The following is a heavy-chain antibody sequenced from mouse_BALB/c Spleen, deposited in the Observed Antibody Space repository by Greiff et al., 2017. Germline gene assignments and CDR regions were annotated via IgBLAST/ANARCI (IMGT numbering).Heavy chain of an antibody. J-gene: IGHJ2*01. CDR1: GFTFSSYT. D-gene: IGHD1-1*01. V-gene: IGHV5-12-2*01. Sequence: EVQGVESGGGLVQPGGSLKLSCAASGFTFSSYTMSWVRQTPEKRLEWVAYISNGGGSTYYPDTVKGRFTISRDNAKNTLYLQMSSLKSEDTAMYYCARLGDYYGSSLYFDYWGQGTTLTVSS. CDR3: ARLGDYYGSSLYFDY. CDR2: ISNGGGST.